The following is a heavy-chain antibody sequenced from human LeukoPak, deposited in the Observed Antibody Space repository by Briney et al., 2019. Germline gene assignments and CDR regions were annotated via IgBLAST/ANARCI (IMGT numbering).Heavy chain of an antibody. CDR1: TFXXXX. J-gene: IGHJ4*02. Sequence: TFXXXXMHWXXXXPGQGLEWMGWINPNSGGTNYAQKFQGRVTMTRDTSISTAYMELSRLRSDDTAVYYCASSRLDYWGQGTLVTVSS. V-gene: IGHV1-2*02. CDR3: ASSRLDY. CDR2: INPNSGGT.